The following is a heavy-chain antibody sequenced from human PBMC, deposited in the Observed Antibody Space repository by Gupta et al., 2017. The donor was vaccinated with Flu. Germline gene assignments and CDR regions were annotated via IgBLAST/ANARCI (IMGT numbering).Heavy chain of an antibody. D-gene: IGHD3-10*01. CDR1: GGSISCGSYC. CDR2: LCTSDGST. Sequence: QVQLQESGPGLVQPSQTLYLTCTVSGGSISCGSYCWRWTRQPAGRGLDWIGRLCTSDGSTNYNPSLKSRITILGVTAENQFSLKLSSGTAADTAVYYGARGNTDGSGGQGYVRDGWGQGTTGTGSS. V-gene: IGHV4-61*02. CDR3: ARGNTDGSGGQGYVRDG. J-gene: IGHJ6*02.